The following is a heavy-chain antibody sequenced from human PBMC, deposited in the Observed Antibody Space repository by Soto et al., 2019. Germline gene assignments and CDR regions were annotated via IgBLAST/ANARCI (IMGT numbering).Heavy chain of an antibody. J-gene: IGHJ6*02. CDR3: ARDKGRPQLGGNYYYIPDV. D-gene: IGHD3-3*02. Sequence: QVHLVQSGAEVKKPGSSVKVSCKVSGGTFNTYAISWVRQAPGQGLEWMGGIIPVFRAPDYAQKFQGRVTITADESARTAYMELNGLRSEDTAVYYCARDKGRPQLGGNYYYIPDVWGQGTSVTVSS. V-gene: IGHV1-69*12. CDR1: GGTFNTYA. CDR2: IIPVFRAP.